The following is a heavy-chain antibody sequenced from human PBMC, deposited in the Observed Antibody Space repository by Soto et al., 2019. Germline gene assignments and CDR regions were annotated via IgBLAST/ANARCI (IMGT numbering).Heavy chain of an antibody. D-gene: IGHD5-12*01. J-gene: IGHJ6*02. CDR1: GGSFSGYY. CDR2: IIHSGST. V-gene: IGHV4-34*12. CDR3: ARNTGKRWLQPYYYGMDV. Sequence: PSETLSLTCAVYGGSFSGYYRSWIRQPPGKGLEWIGEIIHSGSTNYNPSLKSRVTISVDTSKNQFSLKLSSVTAADTAVYYCARNTGKRWLQPYYYGMDVWGQGTTVTVSS.